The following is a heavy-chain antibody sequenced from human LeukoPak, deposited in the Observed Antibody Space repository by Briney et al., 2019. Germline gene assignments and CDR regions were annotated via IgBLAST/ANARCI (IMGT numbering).Heavy chain of an antibody. CDR2: INHSGST. V-gene: IGHV4-34*01. J-gene: IGHJ4*02. D-gene: IGHD2-2*01. CDR3: ARHAFDCSSTSCYPSRGFDY. CDR1: GGSFSGYY. Sequence: PSETLSLTCAVYGGSFSGYYWSWIRQPPGKGLEWIGEINHSGSTNYNPSLKSRVTISVDTSKNQFSLKLSSVTAADTAVYYCARHAFDCSSTSCYPSRGFDYWGQGTLVTVYS.